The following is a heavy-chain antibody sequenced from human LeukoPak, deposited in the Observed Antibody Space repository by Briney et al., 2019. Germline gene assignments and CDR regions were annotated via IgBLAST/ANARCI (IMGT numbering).Heavy chain of an antibody. CDR3: ARQPIYEAYFDF. CDR1: GITLSNYG. Sequence: GGSLRLSCAVSGITLSNYGMSWVRQTPGKGLGWVAGISDSGGRTNYADSVKGRFTISRDNPKNTLYLQMNSLRAEDTAVYYCARQPIYEAYFDFWGQGTLVTVSS. D-gene: IGHD3-16*01. CDR2: ISDSGGRT. V-gene: IGHV3-23*01. J-gene: IGHJ4*02.